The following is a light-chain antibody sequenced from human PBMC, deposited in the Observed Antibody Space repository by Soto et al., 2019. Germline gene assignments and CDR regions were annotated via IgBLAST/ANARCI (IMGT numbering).Light chain of an antibody. CDR2: GAS. CDR1: QSISSSY. Sequence: EIVLTQSPGTLSLSPGERATLSCRASQSISSSYLAWYQQKPGQAPRLLVYGASSRATGIPDRFSGSGSGTDSTLTISRLEPEDFAVYYCQQYGSSRFTFGPGTNVDIK. CDR3: QQYGSSRFT. J-gene: IGKJ3*01. V-gene: IGKV3-20*01.